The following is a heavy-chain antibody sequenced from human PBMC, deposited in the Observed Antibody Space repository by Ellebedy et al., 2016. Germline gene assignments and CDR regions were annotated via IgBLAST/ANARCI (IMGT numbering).Heavy chain of an antibody. D-gene: IGHD3-22*01. CDR2: INSDESSI. CDR3: AKAGVRYYFDRSGFEQ. Sequence: GESLKISCAASGFTFSNFAMSWVRQVPGKGLVWVSRINSDESSIDYADSVKGRFTISRDNAKNSLYLQMSSLRVEDTALYYCAKAGVRYYFDRSGFEQWGQGTLATVSS. J-gene: IGHJ1*01. V-gene: IGHV3-74*01. CDR1: GFTFSNFA.